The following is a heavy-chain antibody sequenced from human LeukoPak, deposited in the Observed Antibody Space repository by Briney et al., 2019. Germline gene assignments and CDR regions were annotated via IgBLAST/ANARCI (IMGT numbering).Heavy chain of an antibody. V-gene: IGHV3-30*02. CDR1: GFTFSSYG. CDR3: AKEFRFGELFPLQYYYYGMDV. J-gene: IGHJ6*02. D-gene: IGHD3-10*01. Sequence: GGSLRLSCAASGFTFSSYGMHWVRQAPGKGLEWVAFIRYDGSNKYYADSAKGRFTISRDNSKNTLYLQMNSLRAEDTAVYYCAKEFRFGELFPLQYYYYGMDVWGQGTTVTVSS. CDR2: IRYDGSNK.